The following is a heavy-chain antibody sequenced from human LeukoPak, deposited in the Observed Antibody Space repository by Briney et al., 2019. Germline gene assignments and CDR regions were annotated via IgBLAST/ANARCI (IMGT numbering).Heavy chain of an antibody. CDR2: ISYDGSNK. CDR3: ARGATYWNPGANFDY. V-gene: IGHV3-30-3*01. D-gene: IGHD1-1*01. CDR1: GFTFSSYA. J-gene: IGHJ4*02. Sequence: PGGSLRLSCAASGFTFSSYAMHWVRQAPGKGLEWVAVISYDGSNKYYADSVKGRFTISRDNSKNTLYLQMNSLRAEDTAVYYCARGATYWNPGANFDYWGQGTLVTVSS.